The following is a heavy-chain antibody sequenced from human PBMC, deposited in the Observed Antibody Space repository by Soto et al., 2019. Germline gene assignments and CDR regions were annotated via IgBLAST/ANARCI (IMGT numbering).Heavy chain of an antibody. Sequence: PSETLSLTCAVSGGSISSNNWWSWVRQPPGKGLEWIGDIYHSGSTNYNPSLKSRVTISVDKSKNQFSLKLSSVTAADTAMYYCARGVSMDYYDSSGYYSVGRTLDYWGQGTLVTVSS. CDR1: GGSISSNNW. J-gene: IGHJ4*02. CDR2: IYHSGST. D-gene: IGHD3-22*01. CDR3: ARGVSMDYYDSSGYYSVGRTLDY. V-gene: IGHV4-4*02.